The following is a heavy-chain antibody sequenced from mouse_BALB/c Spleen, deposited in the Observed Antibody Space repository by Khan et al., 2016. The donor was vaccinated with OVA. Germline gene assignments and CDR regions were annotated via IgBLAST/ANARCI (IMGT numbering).Heavy chain of an antibody. Sequence: QMQLEESGPGLVAPSQSLSITCTVSGFSLSRYNIHWVRQPPGKGLEWLGMIWGGGGTDYNSTLKSRLSISKDNSKSQVFLKMNSLQTDDSAMYSCARAYYRYDGYYAMDYWGQGTSVTVSS. V-gene: IGHV2-6-4*01. CDR2: IWGGGGT. CDR1: GFSLSRYN. J-gene: IGHJ4*01. CDR3: ARAYYRYDGYYAMDY. D-gene: IGHD2-14*01.